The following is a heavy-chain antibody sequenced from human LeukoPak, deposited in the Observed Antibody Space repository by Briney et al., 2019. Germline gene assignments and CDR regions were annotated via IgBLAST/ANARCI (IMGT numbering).Heavy chain of an antibody. CDR2: INHSGST. D-gene: IGHD6-19*01. CDR3: ARGHLYVAGSEIDY. Sequence: SETLSLTCAVYGGSFSGYYWSWIRHPPGKGLEWIGEINHSGSTNYNPSLKSRVTISVDTSKNQFSLKLSSVTAADTAVYYCARGHLYVAGSEIDYWGQGTLVTVSS. J-gene: IGHJ4*02. V-gene: IGHV4-34*01. CDR1: GGSFSGYY.